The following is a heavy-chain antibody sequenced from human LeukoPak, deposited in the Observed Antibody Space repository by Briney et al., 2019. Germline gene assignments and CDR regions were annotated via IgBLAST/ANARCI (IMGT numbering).Heavy chain of an antibody. CDR3: ATSKRGYSYGIFDY. CDR1: GGSISSYY. Sequence: SETLSLTCTVSGGSISSYYWSWIRQPPGKGLEWIGYIHTSGSTNYNPSLKSRVTISVDTSKNQFSLKLSSVTAADTAVYYCATSKRGYSYGIFDYWGQGTLVTVSS. J-gene: IGHJ4*02. V-gene: IGHV4-4*09. CDR2: IHTSGST. D-gene: IGHD5-18*01.